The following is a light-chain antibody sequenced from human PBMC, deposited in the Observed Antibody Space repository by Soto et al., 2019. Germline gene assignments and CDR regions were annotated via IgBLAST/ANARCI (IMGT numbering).Light chain of an antibody. V-gene: IGLV2-8*01. CDR1: SSDVGGYNY. CDR2: EVS. CDR3: SSYAGSKVV. Sequence: QSVLTQPPSASGSPGQSVTISCTGTSSDVGGYNYVSWYQQHPGKAPKLMIYEVSERPSGVPDRFSGSKSGNTASLTVSGLQAEDEADYYCSSYAGSKVVFGGGTKVTVL. J-gene: IGLJ3*02.